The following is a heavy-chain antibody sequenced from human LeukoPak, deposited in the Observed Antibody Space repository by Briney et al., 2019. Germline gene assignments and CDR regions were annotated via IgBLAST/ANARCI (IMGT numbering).Heavy chain of an antibody. CDR3: AKAGYDSSGYYIDY. Sequence: GGSLRLSCAASGFTFSSYGMHWVRQAPGKGLEWVAVISYDGSNKYYADSVKGRFTISRDNSKNTLYQQMNSLRAEDTAVYYCAKAGYDSSGYYIDYWGQGTLVTVSS. D-gene: IGHD3-22*01. CDR2: ISYDGSNK. V-gene: IGHV3-30*18. J-gene: IGHJ4*02. CDR1: GFTFSSYG.